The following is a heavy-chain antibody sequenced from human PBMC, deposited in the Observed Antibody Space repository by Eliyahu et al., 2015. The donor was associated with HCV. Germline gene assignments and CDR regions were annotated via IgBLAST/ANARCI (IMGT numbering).Heavy chain of an antibody. CDR2: ISGSGGNT. CDR1: GFTFSNYA. Sequence: EVQLLESGGGLVQPGGSLRLSCAASGFTFSNYAMSWVRQAPGKGLEWVSAISGSGGNTYYTDSVKGRFTISRDNSKNTLYLQMNSLRAEDTAVYYCAKGGFGASYPYYFDYWGQGTLVTVSS. V-gene: IGHV3-23*01. D-gene: IGHD1-26*01. CDR3: AKGGFGASYPYYFDY. J-gene: IGHJ4*02.